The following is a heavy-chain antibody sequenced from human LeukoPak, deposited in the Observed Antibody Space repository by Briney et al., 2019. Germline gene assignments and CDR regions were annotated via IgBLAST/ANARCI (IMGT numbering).Heavy chain of an antibody. J-gene: IGHJ6*02. CDR1: GYTFTSYY. Sequence: ASVKVSCKASGYTFTSYYMHWVRQAPGQGLEWMGIINPSGGSTSYAQKFQGRVTMTRDTSTSTVYMELSSLRSEDTAVYYCAREGSGFGELFPCAYYYYGMDVWGQGTTVTVSS. CDR3: AREGSGFGELFPCAYYYYGMDV. CDR2: INPSGGST. D-gene: IGHD3-10*01. V-gene: IGHV1-46*01.